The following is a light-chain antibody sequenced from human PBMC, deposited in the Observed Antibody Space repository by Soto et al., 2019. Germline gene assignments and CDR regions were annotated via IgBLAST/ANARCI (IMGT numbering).Light chain of an antibody. CDR2: LGS. CDR3: MQALQTPLT. V-gene: IGKV2-28*01. J-gene: IGKJ5*01. Sequence: DIVMTQSPLSLPVTPGEPASISCRSSQSLLHSNGYNYFDWYLQKPGQSPQLLIYLGSSRASGVPDRFNGSGSGTDFTLKISRVEAEDVGVYYCMQALQTPLTCGQGTRLEIK. CDR1: QSLLHSNGYNY.